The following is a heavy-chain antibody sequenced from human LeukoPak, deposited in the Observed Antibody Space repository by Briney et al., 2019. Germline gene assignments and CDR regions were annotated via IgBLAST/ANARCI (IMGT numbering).Heavy chain of an antibody. D-gene: IGHD1-26*01. J-gene: IGHJ4*02. CDR1: GGSISSYY. CDR3: ARSRAGSYDY. CDR2: IYHSGST. V-gene: IGHV4-59*08. Sequence: SETLSLTCTVSGGSISSYYWSWIRQPPGKGLEWIGSIYHSGSTYYNPSLKSRVTISVDTSKNQFSLKLSSVTAADTAVYYCARSRAGSYDYWGQGTLVTVSS.